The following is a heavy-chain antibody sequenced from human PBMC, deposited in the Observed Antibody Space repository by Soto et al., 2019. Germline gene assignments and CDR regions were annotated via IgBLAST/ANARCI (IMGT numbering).Heavy chain of an antibody. D-gene: IGHD2-15*01. Sequence: GGSLRLSCAASGFTFSSYSMNWVRQAPGRGLEWVAAISGTSDYIYYADSVKGRFTISRDNAKTSLYIQMNSLRAEDTAVYYCARDHRYCSGSSCRPYYYYYGMGVCGQGSTVTVAS. CDR2: ISGTSDYI. J-gene: IGHJ6*02. CDR3: ARDHRYCSGSSCRPYYYYYGMGV. CDR1: GFTFSSYS. V-gene: IGHV3-21*01.